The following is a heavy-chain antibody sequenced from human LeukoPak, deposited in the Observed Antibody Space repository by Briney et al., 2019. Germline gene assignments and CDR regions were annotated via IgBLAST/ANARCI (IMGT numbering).Heavy chain of an antibody. CDR2: IIPIFGTT. V-gene: IGHV1-69*13. CDR3: ARAAYCGGDCYPNAFDI. CDR1: GGTFSSYA. J-gene: IGHJ3*02. D-gene: IGHD2-21*02. Sequence: SVKVSCKASGGTFSSYAISWVRQAPGQGLEWMGGIIPIFGTTNYAQKFQGRVTITADESTSTAYMELSSLRSEDTAVYYCARAAYCGGDCYPNAFDIWGQGTMVTVSS.